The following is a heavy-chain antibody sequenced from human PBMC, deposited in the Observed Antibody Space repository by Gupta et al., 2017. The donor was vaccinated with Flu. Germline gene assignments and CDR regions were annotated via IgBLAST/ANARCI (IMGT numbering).Heavy chain of an antibody. D-gene: IGHD6-13*01. Sequence: QVQLLQSGAELKRPGSSVKVSCKTSGGNLSNYGFSWVRQAPGQGLEWMGAIIPMTDTTNYAQKFQGRVTITTDKSTSTVSMDLSGLKSEDSAVYYCARDIAPSGARFDSWGQGTLVIVSS. CDR2: IIPMTDTT. V-gene: IGHV1-69*06. CDR1: GGNLSNYG. CDR3: ARDIAPSGARFDS. J-gene: IGHJ5*01.